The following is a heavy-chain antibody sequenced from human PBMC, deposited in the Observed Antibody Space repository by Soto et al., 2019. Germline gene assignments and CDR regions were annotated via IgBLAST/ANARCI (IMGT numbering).Heavy chain of an antibody. Sequence: PSETLSLTCTVSGGSISSYYWSWIRQPPGKGLEWIGYIYYSGSTNYNPSLKSRVTISVDTSKNQFSLKLSSVTAADTAVYYCARGAFDWLSYYFDYWGQGTLVTVSS. CDR3: ARGAFDWLSYYFDY. D-gene: IGHD3-9*01. CDR2: IYYSGST. J-gene: IGHJ4*02. V-gene: IGHV4-59*08. CDR1: GGSISSYY.